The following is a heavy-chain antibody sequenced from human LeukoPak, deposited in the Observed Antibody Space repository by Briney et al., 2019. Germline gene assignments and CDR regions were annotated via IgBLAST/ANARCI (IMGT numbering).Heavy chain of an antibody. Sequence: GGSLRLSCAASGITFRSYGMHWVRQAPGKGLEWVAVISYDGSHKYYADSVKGRFSISRDNSKNTLYLQMNSLRAEDTAVYYCARDKHYDILTGPPRRYYYYGMDVWGQGTTVTVSS. CDR3: ARDKHYDILTGPPRRYYYYGMDV. V-gene: IGHV3-30*03. CDR2: ISYDGSHK. CDR1: GITFRSYG. J-gene: IGHJ6*02. D-gene: IGHD3-9*01.